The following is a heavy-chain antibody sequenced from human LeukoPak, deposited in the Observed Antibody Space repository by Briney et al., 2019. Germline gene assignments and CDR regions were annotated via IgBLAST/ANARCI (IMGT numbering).Heavy chain of an antibody. CDR1: GGSISSYY. CDR2: IYTSGST. J-gene: IGHJ6*02. Sequence: KPSETLSLTCTASGGSISSYYWSWIRQPAGKGLEWIGRIYTSGSTNYNPSLKSRVTMSVDTSKNQFSLKLSSVTAADTAVYYCARSPYGYYGSGGYYYYGMDVWGQGTTVTVSS. D-gene: IGHD3-10*01. CDR3: ARSPYGYYGSGGYYYYGMDV. V-gene: IGHV4-4*07.